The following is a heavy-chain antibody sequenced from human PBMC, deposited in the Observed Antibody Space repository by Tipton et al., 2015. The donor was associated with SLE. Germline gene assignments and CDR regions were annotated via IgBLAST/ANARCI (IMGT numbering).Heavy chain of an antibody. V-gene: IGHV4-34*01. CDR1: GGSFSGYY. J-gene: IGHJ3*02. Sequence: LRLSCAVYGGSFSGYYWSWIRQPPGKGLEWIGEINHSGSTSYNPSLKSRVTISVDTSKNQFSPNLSSVTAADTAVYYCARQEMATIRAFDIWGQGTMVTVSS. D-gene: IGHD5-24*01. CDR3: ARQEMATIRAFDI. CDR2: INHSGST.